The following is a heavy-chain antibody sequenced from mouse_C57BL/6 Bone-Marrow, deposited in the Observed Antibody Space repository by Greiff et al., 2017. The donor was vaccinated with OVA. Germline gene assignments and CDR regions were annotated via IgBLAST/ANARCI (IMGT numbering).Heavy chain of an antibody. V-gene: IGHV1-42*01. J-gene: IGHJ2*01. CDR1: GYSFTGYY. CDR3: ANQRNYYYGSSGSGFEY. CDR2: INPSTGGT. Sequence: VQLQQSGPELVKPGASVKISCKASGYSFTGYYMNWVKQSPEKSLEWIGEINPSTGGTTYNQKFKAKATLTVDKSSSTAYMQLKSLTSEDSAVYYCANQRNYYYGSSGSGFEYWGQGTTLTVSS. D-gene: IGHD1-1*01.